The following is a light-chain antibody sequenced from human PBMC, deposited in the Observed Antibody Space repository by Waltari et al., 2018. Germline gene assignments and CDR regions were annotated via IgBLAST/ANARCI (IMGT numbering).Light chain of an antibody. CDR3: QKYGTLPAT. Sequence: EIVLTQSPGTLSLSPGDRATLSCRASQIVSRYLSWYQQKPGQAPRLLIYDASIRASGIPDRFSGSGSGTDFSLTISRLEPEDFAVYYCQKYGTLPATFGQGTKVQMK. V-gene: IGKV3-20*01. CDR2: DAS. CDR1: QIVSRY. J-gene: IGKJ1*01.